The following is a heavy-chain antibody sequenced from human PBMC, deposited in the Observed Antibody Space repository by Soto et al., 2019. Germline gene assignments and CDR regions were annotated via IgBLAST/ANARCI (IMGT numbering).Heavy chain of an antibody. D-gene: IGHD3-10*01. V-gene: IGHV1-2*04. CDR2: INPNSGGT. CDR1: GYTFTGYY. CDR3: AREGEYYGSYDY. J-gene: IGHJ4*02. Sequence: QVQLVQSGAEVKKPGASVKVSCKASGYTFTGYYMHWVRQAPGQGLEWMGWINPNSGGTNYAQKLQGWVTMTRDTSISTADMELSRLRSDDTAVYYCAREGEYYGSYDYWGQGTLVTVSS.